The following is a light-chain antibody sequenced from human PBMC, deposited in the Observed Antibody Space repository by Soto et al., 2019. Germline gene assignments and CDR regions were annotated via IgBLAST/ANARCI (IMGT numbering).Light chain of an antibody. Sequence: EIVMTQSPATVSVSPGERATLSCRASQSVSSTLAWYQQTPGQAPRLLIYGASTRATGIPVRFSGSGSGTEFTLTISSLQFEYFKVYYCQQYNDWPRTFGQWP. CDR3: QQYNDWPRT. CDR1: QSVSST. CDR2: GAS. J-gene: IGKJ1*01. V-gene: IGKV3-15*01.